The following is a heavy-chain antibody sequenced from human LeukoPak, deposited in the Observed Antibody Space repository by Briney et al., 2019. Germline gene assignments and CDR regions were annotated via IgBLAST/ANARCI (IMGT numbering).Heavy chain of an antibody. CDR2: INHSGST. J-gene: IGHJ6*03. CDR3: ARASAAARYYKTNRYYYYMDV. D-gene: IGHD6-6*01. Sequence: PSKTLSLTCAVYGGSFSGYYWSWIRQPPGKGLEWIGEINHSGSTNYNPSLKSRVTISVDTSKNQFSLKLSSVTAADTAVYYCARASAAARYYKTNRYYYYMDVWGKGTTVTVSS. V-gene: IGHV4-34*01. CDR1: GGSFSGYY.